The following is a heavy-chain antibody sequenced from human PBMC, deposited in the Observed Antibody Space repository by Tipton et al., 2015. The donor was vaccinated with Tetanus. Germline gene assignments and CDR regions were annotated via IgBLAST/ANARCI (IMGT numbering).Heavy chain of an antibody. CDR3: ARHYNSPAIFDF. Sequence: LRLSCTVSGGSISGYYWNWIRQLPGKGLEWIGYIYYRGNTSYNPSLKKRVTISLDTSKNHFSLRLSAVTAADTAVYFCARHYNSPAIFDFWGQGTLVTVSS. D-gene: IGHD1-1*01. CDR1: GGSISGYY. J-gene: IGHJ4*02. V-gene: IGHV4-59*01. CDR2: IYYRGNT.